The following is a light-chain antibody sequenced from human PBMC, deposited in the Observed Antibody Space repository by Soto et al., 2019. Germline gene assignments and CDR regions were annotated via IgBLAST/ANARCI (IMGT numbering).Light chain of an antibody. J-gene: IGLJ1*01. CDR1: SSDVGGYNY. V-gene: IGLV2-11*01. Sequence: QSALTQPPSASGSPGQSVAISCTGTSSDVGGYNYVSWYQQHPGKAPKLMIYDVTKRPSGVPDRFSGSKSGNTAALTISGLQAEDEAEYFCSSYAGSYTWIFGSGTKLTVL. CDR3: SSYAGSYTWI. CDR2: DVT.